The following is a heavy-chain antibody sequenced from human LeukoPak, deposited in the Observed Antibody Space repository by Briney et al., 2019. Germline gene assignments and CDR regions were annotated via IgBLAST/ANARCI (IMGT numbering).Heavy chain of an antibody. CDR3: ARAIWFGELYYMDV. Sequence: GGSLRLSCAASGFTFSSYGMHWVRQAPGKGLEWVANIKQDGSEKYYVDSVKGRFTISRDNAKNSLYLQMNSLRAEDTAVYYCARAIWFGELYYMDVWGKGTTVTVSS. CDR1: GFTFSSYG. V-gene: IGHV3-7*01. J-gene: IGHJ6*03. CDR2: IKQDGSEK. D-gene: IGHD3-10*01.